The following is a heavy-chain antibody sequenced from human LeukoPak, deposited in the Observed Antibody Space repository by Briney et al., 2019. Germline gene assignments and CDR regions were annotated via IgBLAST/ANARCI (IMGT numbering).Heavy chain of an antibody. J-gene: IGHJ4*02. CDR1: GGTFSSYA. CDR2: IIPIIGTA. CDR3: ARGGTYYYGSGSYVDY. V-gene: IGHV1-69*06. D-gene: IGHD3-10*01. Sequence: SVKVSCKASGGTFSSYAISWVRQAPGQGLEWMGGIIPIIGTANYAQKFQGRVAITADKSTSTAYMELSSLRSEDTAVYYCARGGTYYYGSGSYVDYWGQGALVTVSS.